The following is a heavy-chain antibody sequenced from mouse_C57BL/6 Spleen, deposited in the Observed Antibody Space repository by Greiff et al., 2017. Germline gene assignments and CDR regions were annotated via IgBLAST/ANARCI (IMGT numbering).Heavy chain of an antibody. CDR3: ARGFITTVVADYYAMDY. D-gene: IGHD1-1*01. CDR2: IDPSDSYT. J-gene: IGHJ4*01. V-gene: IGHV1-69*01. CDR1: GYTFTSYW. Sequence: QVQLKQPGAELVMPGASVKLSCKASGYTFTSYWMHWVKQRPGQGLEWIGEIDPSDSYTNYNQKFKGKSTLTVDKSSSTAYMQLSSLTSEDSAVYYCARGFITTVVADYYAMDYWGQGTSVTVSS.